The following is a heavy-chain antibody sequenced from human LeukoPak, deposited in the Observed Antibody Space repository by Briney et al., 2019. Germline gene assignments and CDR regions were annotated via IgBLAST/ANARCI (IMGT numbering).Heavy chain of an antibody. J-gene: IGHJ4*02. Sequence: PSETLSLTCTVSGGSISSSNYYWGWIRQPPGKGLEWIGSIYYSGSTYYNPSLKSRVTISVDTSKNQFSLKLSSVTAADTAVYYCTRRAGDYQPDYWGQGTLVTVSS. V-gene: IGHV4-39*01. CDR2: IYYSGST. D-gene: IGHD4/OR15-4a*01. CDR3: TRRAGDYQPDY. CDR1: GGSISSSNYY.